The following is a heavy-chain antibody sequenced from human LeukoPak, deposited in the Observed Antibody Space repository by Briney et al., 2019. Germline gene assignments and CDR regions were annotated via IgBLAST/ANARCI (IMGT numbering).Heavy chain of an antibody. J-gene: IGHJ6*03. CDR3: ARDRWELLGYYYMDV. CDR2: ISSSSSYI. D-gene: IGHD1-26*01. V-gene: IGHV3-21*01. Sequence: KSGGPLRLSCAASGFTFSSYSMNWVRQAPGRGLEWVSSISSSSSYIYYADSVKGRFTISRDNAKNSLHLQMNSLRAEDTAVYYCARDRWELLGYYYMDVWGKGTTVTVSS. CDR1: GFTFSSYS.